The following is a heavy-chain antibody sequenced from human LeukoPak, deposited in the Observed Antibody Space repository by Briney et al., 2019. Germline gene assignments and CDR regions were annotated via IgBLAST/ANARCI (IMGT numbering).Heavy chain of an antibody. D-gene: IGHD2-15*01. J-gene: IGHJ4*02. CDR2: IYSGGST. CDR1: GFTVSRNY. CDR3: AKAPLGRCTGVICYYFDY. V-gene: IGHV3-66*01. Sequence: GGSPRLSCAASGFTVSRNYMIWVRQAPGKGLEWVSVIYSGGSTYYADSVKGRFNISRDNSKNTLYLQMNSLRAEDAAVYYCAKAPLGRCTGVICYYFDYWGQGTLVTVSS.